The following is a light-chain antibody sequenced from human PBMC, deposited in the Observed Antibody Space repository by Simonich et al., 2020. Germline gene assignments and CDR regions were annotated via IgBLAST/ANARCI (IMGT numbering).Light chain of an antibody. CDR1: QSVLYSSNNKDY. V-gene: IGKV4-1*01. J-gene: IGKJ1*01. CDR2: WAA. CDR3: QKYYSTPWT. Sequence: DIVMTQSPDSLAVPLGERATINCKSSQSVLYSSNNKDYLAWYQQKPGQPPKLLLYWAAARESGVPDRFSGSGSGTDFPLTSSSLQAEDVAVYYCQKYYSTPWTFGQGTKVEIK.